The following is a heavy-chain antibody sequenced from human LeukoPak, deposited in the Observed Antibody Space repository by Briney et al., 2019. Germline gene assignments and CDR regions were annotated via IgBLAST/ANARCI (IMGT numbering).Heavy chain of an antibody. J-gene: IGHJ4*02. CDR2: IASKTDGGTT. CDR3: TPGIRGD. Sequence: GGSLRLSCAASRFTFSTYGMSWVRQAPGKGLEWVGRIASKTDGGTTDYAAPVKGRFTISRDDSKNTLFLQMNSLKTEDTAVYYFTPGIRGDCGQGTLVTVSS. CDR1: RFTFSTYG. V-gene: IGHV3-15*04.